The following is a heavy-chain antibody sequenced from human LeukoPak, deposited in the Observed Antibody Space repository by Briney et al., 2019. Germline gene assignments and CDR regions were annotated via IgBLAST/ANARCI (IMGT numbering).Heavy chain of an antibody. CDR2: IYYSGST. V-gene: IGHV4-59*01. J-gene: IGHJ4*02. Sequence: SETLSLTCTVSGGSISSYYWSWIRQPPGKGLEWIGYIYYSGSTNYNPSLKSRVTISVDTSKDQFSLKLTSVTAADTAVYYCARDPFGEGGINYWGQGTLVTVSS. CDR3: ARDPFGEGGINY. D-gene: IGHD3-10*01. CDR1: GGSISSYY.